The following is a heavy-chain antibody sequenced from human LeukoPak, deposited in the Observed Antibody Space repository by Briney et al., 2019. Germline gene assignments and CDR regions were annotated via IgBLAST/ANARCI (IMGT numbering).Heavy chain of an antibody. Sequence: GGSLRLSCAVSRFPFSTYAVTWVRQAPGQGLEWVSAISSDGADTYYADSVKGRFTISRDNSKNTLYLQMTSLRVEDTAIYYCANYRKPQGLDYWGQGTLVTLSS. D-gene: IGHD1-14*01. CDR2: ISSDGADT. CDR3: ANYRKPQGLDY. J-gene: IGHJ4*02. V-gene: IGHV3-23*01. CDR1: RFPFSTYA.